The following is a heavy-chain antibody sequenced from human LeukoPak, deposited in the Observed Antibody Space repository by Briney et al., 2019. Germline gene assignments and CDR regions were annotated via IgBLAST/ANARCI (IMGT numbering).Heavy chain of an antibody. CDR2: ISYDGSNK. J-gene: IGHJ4*02. V-gene: IGHV3-30*18. D-gene: IGHD2/OR15-2a*01. CDR3: AKGILLALQQKDY. Sequence: PGGSLRLSCAASGFTFSSYGMHWVRQAPGKGLEWVAVISYDGSNKYYADSVKGRFTISRDNSKNTLYLQMNSLRAEDTAVYYCAKGILLALQQKDYWGQGTLVTVSS. CDR1: GFTFSSYG.